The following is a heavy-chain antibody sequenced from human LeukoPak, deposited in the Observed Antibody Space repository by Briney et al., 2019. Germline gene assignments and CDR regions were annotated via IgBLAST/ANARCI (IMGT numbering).Heavy chain of an antibody. CDR2: IFHTGHT. J-gene: IGHJ4*02. CDR3: ARGFYGSGSQFDY. V-gene: IGHV4-30-2*01. Sequence: PSETLSLTCAVSGGSISSGDYPWSWIRQPPGKGLEWIGYIFHTGHTSYNPSLKSRVTISVDMSKNQLSLKLSSVTAADTAVYYCARGFYGSGSQFDYWGQGTLVTVSS. CDR1: GGSISSGDYP. D-gene: IGHD3-10*01.